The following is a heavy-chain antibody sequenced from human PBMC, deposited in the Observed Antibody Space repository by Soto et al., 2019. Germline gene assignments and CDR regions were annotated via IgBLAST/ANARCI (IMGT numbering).Heavy chain of an antibody. CDR3: ARDGGYSSGAPEYFDL. D-gene: IGHD6-19*01. CDR1: GFTFSSYT. J-gene: IGHJ2*01. Sequence: PGGSLRLSCAASGFTFSSYTMNWVRQAPGKGLEWVSSISSSSSYIYYADSVKGRFTIPRDNAKNSLYLQMNSLRAEDTAVYYCARDGGYSSGAPEYFDLWGRGTLVTVSS. CDR2: ISSSSSYI. V-gene: IGHV3-21*01.